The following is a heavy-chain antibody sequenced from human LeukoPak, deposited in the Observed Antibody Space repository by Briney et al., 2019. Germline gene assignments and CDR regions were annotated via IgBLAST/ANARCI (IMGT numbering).Heavy chain of an antibody. CDR2: IYYSGST. V-gene: IGHV4-39*01. CDR3: ARISAAAGIYYFDY. CDR1: GGSISSSSYY. Sequence: SETLSLTCTVSGGSISSSSYYWGWIRQPPGKGLEWIGSIYYSGSTYYNPSLKSRVTISVDTPKNQFSLKLSSVTAADTAVYYCARISAAAGIYYFDYWGQGTLVTVSS. J-gene: IGHJ4*02. D-gene: IGHD6-13*01.